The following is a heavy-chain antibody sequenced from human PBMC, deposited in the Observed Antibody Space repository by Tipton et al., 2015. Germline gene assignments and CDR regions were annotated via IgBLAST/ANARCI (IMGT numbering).Heavy chain of an antibody. V-gene: IGHV4-39*01. CDR3: ARGTPFHF. CDR1: GDSISSGSYH. CDR2: IYHLGGT. Sequence: TLSLTCTVSGDSISSGSYHWGWIRQPPGKGLEYIGSIYHLGGTLYNPSLQSRLNISIDTSKTQFSLKMHSVTAADTAVYYCARGTPFHFWGRGTLVTVSS. D-gene: IGHD2-15*01. J-gene: IGHJ4*02.